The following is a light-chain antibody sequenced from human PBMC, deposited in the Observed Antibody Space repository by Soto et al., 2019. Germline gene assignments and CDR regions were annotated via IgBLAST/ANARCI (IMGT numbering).Light chain of an antibody. Sequence: DIQMTQSPSSVSASVGDRVTITCRASQGISSWLAWYQKKPGKAPNLLIYAASSLQSGVPSRFSGSESGTDFTLTISSLQPEDCAIYYCQQSYSTPFTFGPGTKVEIK. CDR2: AAS. J-gene: IGKJ3*01. CDR3: QQSYSTPFT. CDR1: QGISSW. V-gene: IGKV1-12*01.